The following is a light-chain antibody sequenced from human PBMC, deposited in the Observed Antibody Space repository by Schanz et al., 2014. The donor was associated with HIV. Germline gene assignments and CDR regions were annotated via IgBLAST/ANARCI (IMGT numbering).Light chain of an antibody. CDR1: QSVSSY. Sequence: EIVLTQSPATLSLSSGERATLSCRASQSVSSYLAWYQQKPGQAPRLLIYDASNRATGIPARFSGSGSGTDFSLTISRLEPEDFAVYYCQYFGNSGGTFGGGTKVEIK. V-gene: IGKV3-11*01. J-gene: IGKJ4*01. CDR2: DAS. CDR3: QYFGNSGGT.